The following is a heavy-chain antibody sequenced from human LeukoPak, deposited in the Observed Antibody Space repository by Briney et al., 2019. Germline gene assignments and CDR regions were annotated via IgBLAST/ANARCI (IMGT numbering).Heavy chain of an antibody. CDR2: IIPILGIA. J-gene: IGHJ5*02. D-gene: IGHD5-18*01. Sequence: SAKLSCKVSLVASTSYATRSVRHSPGQGLEWMGRIIPILGIANYAQKFQGRVTITANKSTSTAYMELSSLRSEDTAVYYCARGPYSPWGQRTLVTVSS. V-gene: IGHV1-69*04. CDR1: LVASTSYA. CDR3: ARGPYSP.